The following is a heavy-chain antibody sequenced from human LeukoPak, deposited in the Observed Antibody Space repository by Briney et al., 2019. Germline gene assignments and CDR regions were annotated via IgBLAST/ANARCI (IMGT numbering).Heavy chain of an antibody. CDR3: AKGIYSSSVGDFDY. CDR1: GFTFDDYA. D-gene: IGHD6-6*01. J-gene: IGHJ4*02. Sequence: PGRSLRLSCAASGFTFDDYAMHWVRQAPGKGLEWVSGIRWNSGSIGYADSVKGRFTISRDNAKNSLYLQMNSLRAEDTALYYCAKGIYSSSVGDFDYWGQGTLVTVSS. V-gene: IGHV3-9*01. CDR2: IRWNSGSI.